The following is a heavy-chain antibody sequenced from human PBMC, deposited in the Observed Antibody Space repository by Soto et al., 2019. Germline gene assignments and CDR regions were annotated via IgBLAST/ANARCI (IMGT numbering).Heavy chain of an antibody. J-gene: IGHJ4*02. CDR3: ARAIRHSSFDY. V-gene: IGHV3-21*01. Sequence: GGALRGSCVDSGGSCSSYTMNWVRQAPGKGLEWVSSISSSSSYIYYADSVKGRFTISRDNAKNSLYLQMNSLRAEDTAVYYCARAIRHSSFDYWGQGTLVTVSS. CDR2: ISSSSSYI. D-gene: IGHD5-18*01. CDR1: GGSCSSYT.